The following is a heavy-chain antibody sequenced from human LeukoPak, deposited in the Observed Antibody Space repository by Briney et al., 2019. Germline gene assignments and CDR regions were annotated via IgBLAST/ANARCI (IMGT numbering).Heavy chain of an antibody. CDR1: GGSISSSSYY. CDR2: IYYSGST. Sequence: SGTLSLTCTVSGGSISSSSYYWGWIRQPPGKGLEWIGSIYYSGSTYYNPSLKSRVTISVDTSKNQFSLKLGSVTAADTAVYYCASRVAASGRRDYWGQGTLVTVSS. V-gene: IGHV4-39*01. J-gene: IGHJ4*02. D-gene: IGHD6-13*01. CDR3: ASRVAASGRRDY.